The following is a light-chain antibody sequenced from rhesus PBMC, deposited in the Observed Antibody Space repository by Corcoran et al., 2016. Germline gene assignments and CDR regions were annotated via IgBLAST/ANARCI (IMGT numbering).Light chain of an antibody. CDR3: QQSSNLFRT. Sequence: ETVVTQSPATLSLSPGERATLSCRASQSVGSYLAWYQQKAGQAPRLLIYGASSRATGIPYRFSGSGSGTDFTLPISSLEPEDVGVYYCQQSSNLFRTFGQGTKVAVK. CDR1: QSVGSY. V-gene: IGKV3-24*04. CDR2: GAS. J-gene: IGKJ1*01.